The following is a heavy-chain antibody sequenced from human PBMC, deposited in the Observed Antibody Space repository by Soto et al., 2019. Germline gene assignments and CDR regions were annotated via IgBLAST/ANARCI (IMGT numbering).Heavy chain of an antibody. CDR2: ISPYNGNT. CDR1: GYTFTTYG. CDR3: ARESVAFGDYRY. D-gene: IGHD4-17*01. J-gene: IGHJ4*02. Sequence: QVQLVQSGAEVTRPGASVRVSCKASGYTFTTYGINWVRQAPGQGLEWMGWISPYNGNTNFAQKFQGRLTMTTDTSTSTVYMDLRSLTFDDTAVYFCARESVAFGDYRYWGQGTLVTVSS. V-gene: IGHV1-18*01.